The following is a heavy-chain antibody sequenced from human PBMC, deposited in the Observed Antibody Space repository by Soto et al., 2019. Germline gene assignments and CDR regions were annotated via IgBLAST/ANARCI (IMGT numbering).Heavy chain of an antibody. CDR2: ILSDGSKK. CDR1: GFPFSNYA. J-gene: IGHJ4*02. Sequence: ESGGGVVQPGRSLRLSCEASGFPFSNYALHWVRQAPGKGLGWVAVILSDGSKKYYADSVKDRLTISRDNSKDTLYLQLSSLRAEDTAVYYCARGAVGDYFDYWGQGTLVTVSS. V-gene: IGHV3-30-3*01. D-gene: IGHD3-16*01. CDR3: ARGAVGDYFDY.